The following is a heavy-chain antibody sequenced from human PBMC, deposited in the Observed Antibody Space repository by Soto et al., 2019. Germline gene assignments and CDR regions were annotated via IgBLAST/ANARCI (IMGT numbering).Heavy chain of an antibody. V-gene: IGHV4-34*01. Sequence: SETLSLTCAVYGGSVSGYYWSWICQHPVKGLEWIGEINHSGGTNYNPSLKSRVTISVDTSKNQFSLKLSSVTAADTAVFYCARLRWEQPWVFDYWGQGTLVTVSS. J-gene: IGHJ4*02. D-gene: IGHD1-26*01. CDR2: INHSGGT. CDR1: GGSVSGYY. CDR3: ARLRWEQPWVFDY.